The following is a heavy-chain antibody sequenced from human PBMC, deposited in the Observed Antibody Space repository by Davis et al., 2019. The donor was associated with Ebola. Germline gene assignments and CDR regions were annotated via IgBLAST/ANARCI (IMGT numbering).Heavy chain of an antibody. CDR1: GFTFSSYA. CDR2: ISGSGGST. CDR3: AKGLRFLDPGAFDI. J-gene: IGHJ3*02. V-gene: IGHV3-23*01. D-gene: IGHD3-3*01. Sequence: GESLKISCAASGFTFSSYAMSWVRQAPGKGLEWVSAISGSGGSTYYADSVKGRFTISRDNSKNTLYLQMNSLRAEDTAVYYCAKGLRFLDPGAFDIWGQGTMVTVSS.